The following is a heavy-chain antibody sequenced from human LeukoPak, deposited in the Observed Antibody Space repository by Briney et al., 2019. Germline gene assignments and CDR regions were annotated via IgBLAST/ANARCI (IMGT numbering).Heavy chain of an antibody. CDR2: IYPGDSDT. Sequence: GESLKISCKGPGYSFTSYWIGWVRQMPGKGLEWMGMIYPGDSDTRYSPSFQGQVNIPADESISTAYQQWSSLKASDTAMYYCARLNGLAGSGYYSDAFDIWGQGTMVTVSS. CDR3: ARLNGLAGSGYYSDAFDI. J-gene: IGHJ3*02. D-gene: IGHD3-22*01. CDR1: GYSFTSYW. V-gene: IGHV5-51*01.